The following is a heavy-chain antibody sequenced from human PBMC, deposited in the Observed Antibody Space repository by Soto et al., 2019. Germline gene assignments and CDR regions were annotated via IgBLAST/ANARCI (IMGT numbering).Heavy chain of an antibody. J-gene: IGHJ6*02. CDR3: VRDPAGHGMDV. CDR2: IGKGGDT. CDR1: GFTFSSYD. D-gene: IGHD3-10*01. Sequence: EVQLVESGGDLVQPGGSLRLSCAASGFTFSSYDMQWVRQVTGKGLEWVSSIGKGGDTYYADSVKGRFTISRENAKNSLYLQMSSLTVGDTAVYYCVRDPAGHGMDVWGQGTTVTVSS. V-gene: IGHV3-13*01.